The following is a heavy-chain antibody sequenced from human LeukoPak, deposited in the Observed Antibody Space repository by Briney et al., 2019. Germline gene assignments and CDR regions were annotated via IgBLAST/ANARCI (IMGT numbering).Heavy chain of an antibody. D-gene: IGHD7-27*01. CDR3: AREASRWNLSGGDY. J-gene: IGHJ4*02. V-gene: IGHV4-30-4*08. CDR2: IYYSGST. Sequence: SETLSLTCTVSGGSISSGDYYWSWIRQPPGKGLEWIGYIYYSGSTYYNPSLKSRVTISVDTSKNQFSLKLSSVTAADTAVYYCAREASRWNLSGGDYRGQGTLVTVSS. CDR1: GGSISSGDYY.